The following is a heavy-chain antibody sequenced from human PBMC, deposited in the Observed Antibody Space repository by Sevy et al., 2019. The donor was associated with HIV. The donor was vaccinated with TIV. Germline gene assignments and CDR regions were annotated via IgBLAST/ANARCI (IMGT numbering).Heavy chain of an antibody. CDR2: IYHSGST. CDR1: GGSISSSNW. Sequence: SETLSLTCAVSGGSISSSNWWSWVRQPPGKGLEWIGEIYHSGSTNYNPSLKSRVTISVDKSKNQFSLKLSSVTAADTAVYYCARIDCSSTSCYLFDYWGQGTLVTVSS. J-gene: IGHJ4*02. D-gene: IGHD2-2*01. CDR3: ARIDCSSTSCYLFDY. V-gene: IGHV4-4*02.